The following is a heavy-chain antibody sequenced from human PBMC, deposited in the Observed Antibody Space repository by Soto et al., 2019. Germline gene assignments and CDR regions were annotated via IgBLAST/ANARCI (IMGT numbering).Heavy chain of an antibody. CDR1: NGSIGTYY. CDR3: ARGQRYFAY. J-gene: IGHJ4*02. CDR2: ISYSGST. V-gene: IGHV4-59*01. Sequence: QVQLQESGPGLVKPSETLSLSCTVSNGSIGTYYWTWIRQTPGKGLEWIGYISYSGSTNYNPSVYSRVYISVDTSKNQFSLRVTSVTAADAAVYYCARGQRYFAYWGQGTLVSVSS.